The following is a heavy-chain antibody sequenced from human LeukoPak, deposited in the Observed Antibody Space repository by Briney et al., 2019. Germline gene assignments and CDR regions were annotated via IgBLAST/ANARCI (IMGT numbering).Heavy chain of an antibody. V-gene: IGHV4-59*01. CDR2: IYYSGST. Sequence: SETLSLTCTVSGGSISSYYWSWIRQPPGKGLEWIGYIYYSGSTNYNPSLKSRVTISVDTSKNQFSLKLSCATAADTAVYYCARGRLWMGVWGKGTTVTVSS. CDR3: ARGRLWMGV. CDR1: GGSISSYY. J-gene: IGHJ6*04.